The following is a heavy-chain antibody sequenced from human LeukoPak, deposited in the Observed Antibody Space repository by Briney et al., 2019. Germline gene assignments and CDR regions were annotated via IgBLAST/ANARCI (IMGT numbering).Heavy chain of an antibody. D-gene: IGHD4-17*01. J-gene: IGHJ5*02. Sequence: SVTVSCKASGGTFSSYAISWVRQAPGQGLEWMGGIIPIFGTANYAQKFQGRVTITADESTSTAYMELSSLRSEDTAVYYCARSGLAKWGYGDYDWFDPWGQGTLVTVSS. CDR3: ARSGLAKWGYGDYDWFDP. V-gene: IGHV1-69*13. CDR2: IIPIFGTA. CDR1: GGTFSSYA.